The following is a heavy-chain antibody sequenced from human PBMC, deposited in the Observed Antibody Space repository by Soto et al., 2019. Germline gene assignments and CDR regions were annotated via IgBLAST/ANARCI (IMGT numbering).Heavy chain of an antibody. CDR2: IYYTDYK. J-gene: IGHJ4*02. Sequence: SGPTLVHPTQTLTLTCSFSGFSLTTSGVGVGKVREPLGKTLECLARIYYTDYKHYRLSLKSRHTITKDTSKNQRVITMTNMDSVDTATYYGAHEKQWLDYWGQGTLVTVSS. CDR1: GFSLTTSGVG. V-gene: IGHV2-5*01. D-gene: IGHD6-19*01. CDR3: AHEKQWLDY.